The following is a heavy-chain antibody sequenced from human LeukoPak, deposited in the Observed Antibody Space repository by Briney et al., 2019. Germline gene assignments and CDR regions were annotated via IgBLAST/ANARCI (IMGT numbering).Heavy chain of an antibody. J-gene: IGHJ4*02. V-gene: IGHV3-73*01. CDR3: TRLEEYYYDSSGYAALDY. Sequence: GGSLRLSCAASGFTFSGSAMHWVRQASGKGLEWVGRIRSKANSYATAYAASVKGRFTISRDDSKNTAYLQMNSLKTEDTAVYYCTRLEEYYYDSSGYAALDYWGQGTLVTVSS. D-gene: IGHD3-22*01. CDR1: GFTFSGSA. CDR2: IRSKANSYAT.